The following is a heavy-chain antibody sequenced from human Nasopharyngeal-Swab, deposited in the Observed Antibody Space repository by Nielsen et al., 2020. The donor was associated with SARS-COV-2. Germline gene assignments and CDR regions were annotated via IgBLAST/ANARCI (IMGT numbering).Heavy chain of an antibody. CDR1: GYSISSGYY. J-gene: IGHJ5*02. CDR3: ARDPDYGRKRRGGWFDP. V-gene: IGHV4-30-4*01. CDR2: IYYSGST. D-gene: IGHD4-17*01. Sequence: LRLSCTVSGYSISSGYYWSWIRQPPGKGLEWIGYIYYSGSTYYNPSLKSRVTISVDTSKNQFSLKLSSVTAADTAVYYCARDPDYGRKRRGGWFDPWGQGTLVTVSS.